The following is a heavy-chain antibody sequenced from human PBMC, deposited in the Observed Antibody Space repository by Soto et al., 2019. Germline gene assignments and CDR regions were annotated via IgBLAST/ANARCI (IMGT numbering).Heavy chain of an antibody. CDR1: GYTFTSYA. D-gene: IGHD6-19*01. CDR3: ARASVASYYYGMDV. V-gene: IGHV1-3*01. CDR2: INAGNGNT. J-gene: IGHJ6*02. Sequence: GASVKVSCKASGYTFTSYAMHWVRQAPGQRLEWMGWINAGNGNTKYSQKFQGRVTITRDTSASTAYMELSSLRSEDTAVYYCARASVASYYYGMDVWGQGTTVTVSS.